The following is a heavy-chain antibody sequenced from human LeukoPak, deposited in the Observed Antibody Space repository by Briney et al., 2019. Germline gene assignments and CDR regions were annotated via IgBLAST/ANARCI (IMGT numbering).Heavy chain of an antibody. Sequence: GGSLRLSCAASGFTFSNYAMNWVRQAPGKGLEWVSAISGSGGSTYYADSVKGRFTISSDTSKNTLYLQMNSLRAEDTAVYYCARDLSPVVRASPMGYWGQGTPVTVSS. J-gene: IGHJ4*02. CDR3: ARDLSPVVRASPMGY. D-gene: IGHD3-10*01. V-gene: IGHV3-23*01. CDR1: GFTFSNYA. CDR2: ISGSGGST.